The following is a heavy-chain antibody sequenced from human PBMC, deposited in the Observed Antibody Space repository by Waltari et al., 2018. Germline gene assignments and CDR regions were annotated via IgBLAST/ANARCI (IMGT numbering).Heavy chain of an antibody. D-gene: IGHD5-12*01. CDR2: IYYSGST. Sequence: QLQLQESGPGLVKPSETLSLTCTVSGGSISSSSYYWGWTRQPPGKGLEWIGSIYYSGSTDYNPSLKSRVTISVDTSKNQFSLKLSSVTAADTAVYYCARFDSGYDYGYFDYWGQGTLVTVSS. J-gene: IGHJ4*02. CDR1: GGSISSSSYY. V-gene: IGHV4-39*07. CDR3: ARFDSGYDYGYFDY.